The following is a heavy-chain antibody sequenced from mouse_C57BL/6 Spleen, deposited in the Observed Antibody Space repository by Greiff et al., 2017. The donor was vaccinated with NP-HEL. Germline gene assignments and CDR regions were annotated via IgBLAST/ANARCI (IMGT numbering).Heavy chain of an antibody. J-gene: IGHJ4*01. V-gene: IGHV3-6*01. Sequence: EVQLQESGPGLVKPSQSLSLTCSVTGYSITSGYYWNWIRQFPGNKLEWMGYISYDGSNNYNPSLKNRISITRDTSTNQFFLKLNSVTTEDTATYYCAKLGREDAMDYWGQGTSVTVSA. D-gene: IGHD4-1*01. CDR2: ISYDGSN. CDR3: AKLGREDAMDY. CDR1: GYSITSGYY.